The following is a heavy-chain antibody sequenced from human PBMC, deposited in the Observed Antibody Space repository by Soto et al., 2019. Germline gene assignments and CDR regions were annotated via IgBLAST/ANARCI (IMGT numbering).Heavy chain of an antibody. CDR2: ITPIFGTA. D-gene: IGHD1-26*01. J-gene: IGHJ5*02. V-gene: IGHV1-69*13. CDR3: ARVVGGSRPPIQWFDP. Sequence: SVKVSCKASGGTFSSYAISWVRQAPGQGLEWMGGITPIFGTANYAQKFQGRVTITADESTSTAYMELSSLRSEDTAVYYCARVVGGSRPPIQWFDPWGQGTLVTVSS. CDR1: GGTFSSYA.